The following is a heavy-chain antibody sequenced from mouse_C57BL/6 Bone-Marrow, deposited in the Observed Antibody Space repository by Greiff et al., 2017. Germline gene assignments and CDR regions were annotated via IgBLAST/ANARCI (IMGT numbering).Heavy chain of an antibody. Sequence: EVQLQQSGAELVRPGASVKLSCTASGFNIKDDYMHWVKQRPEQGLEWIGWIDPENGDTEYASKFQGKATRTADTSSNTAYLQLSSLTSEDTAVYYCTRDYYGSEAYWGQGTLVTVSA. CDR3: TRDYYGSEAY. J-gene: IGHJ3*01. D-gene: IGHD1-1*01. CDR2: IDPENGDT. CDR1: GFNIKDDY. V-gene: IGHV14-4*01.